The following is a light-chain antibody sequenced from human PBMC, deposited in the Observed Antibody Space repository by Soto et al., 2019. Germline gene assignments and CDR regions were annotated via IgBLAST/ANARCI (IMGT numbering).Light chain of an antibody. CDR3: SSYTTSNTRQIV. CDR2: DVS. Sequence: QSLLTQPASVSGSPGQSITISCTGTSSDVGGYNYVSWYQQHPGKAPKLMIYDVSNRPSGVSNRFSGSKSGNTASLTISGLQAEDEADYYCSSYTTSNTRQIVFGTGTKVPVL. J-gene: IGLJ1*01. CDR1: SSDVGGYNY. V-gene: IGLV2-14*01.